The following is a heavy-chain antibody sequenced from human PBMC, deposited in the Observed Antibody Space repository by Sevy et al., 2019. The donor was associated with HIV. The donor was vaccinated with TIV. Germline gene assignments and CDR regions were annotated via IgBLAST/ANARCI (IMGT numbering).Heavy chain of an antibody. CDR3: TRTSYYYDSGSYIGMDV. D-gene: IGHD3-10*01. CDR1: GFTSRDYI. Sequence: GGSLRLSCTPSGFTSRDYILTWFRQAPGKGLEWVGFIRSKTYSGTTEYAASVKGRITISRDDSKNIAYLRMNSLKTEDTAVYYCTRTSYYYDSGSYIGMDVWGQGTTVTVSS. CDR2: IRSKTYSGTT. V-gene: IGHV3-49*03. J-gene: IGHJ6*02.